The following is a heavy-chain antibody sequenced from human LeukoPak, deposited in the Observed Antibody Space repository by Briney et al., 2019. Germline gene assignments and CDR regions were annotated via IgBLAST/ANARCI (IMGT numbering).Heavy chain of an antibody. Sequence: GGSLRLSCAASGFTVSSNDMNWVRQTPEKGLEWVSYISSSSSTIYYADSMKGRLTISRDNAKNSLYLQMNSLRAEDTAVYYCARAEAEEYCSGGSCFALPDEYFQHWGQGTLVTVSS. CDR1: GFTVSSND. V-gene: IGHV3-48*01. D-gene: IGHD2-15*01. J-gene: IGHJ1*01. CDR2: ISSSSSTI. CDR3: ARAEAEEYCSGGSCFALPDEYFQH.